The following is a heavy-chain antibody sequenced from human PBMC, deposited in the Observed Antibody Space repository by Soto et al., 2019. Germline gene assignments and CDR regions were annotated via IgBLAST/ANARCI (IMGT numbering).Heavy chain of an antibody. D-gene: IGHD3-3*01. CDR2: IYYSWST. Sequence: SETLSLTGPVSGRSIRSYDWRWIRQPPWKGLAWIGYIYYSWSTNYNPSLKSRVTISVDTSKNQFSLKLSSVTAADTAVDYCAREWRANWVDPWGQGTRVTVSS. V-gene: IGHV4-59*01. J-gene: IGHJ5*02. CDR3: AREWRANWVDP. CDR1: GRSIRSYD.